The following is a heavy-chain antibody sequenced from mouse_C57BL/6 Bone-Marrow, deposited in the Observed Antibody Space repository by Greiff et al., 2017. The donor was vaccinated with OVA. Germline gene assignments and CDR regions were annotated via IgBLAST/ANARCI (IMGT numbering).Heavy chain of an antibody. D-gene: IGHD1-1*01. CDR3: ARCITTVAPYAMDY. CDR2: IDPNSGGT. J-gene: IGHJ4*01. Sequence: QVQLQQPGAELVKPGASVKLSCKASGYTFTSYWMHWVKQRPGRGLEWIGRIDPNSGGTKYNEKFKSKATLTVDKPSSTAYMQLSSLTSEDSAVDYCARCITTVAPYAMDYWGQGTSVTVSS. V-gene: IGHV1-72*01. CDR1: GYTFTSYW.